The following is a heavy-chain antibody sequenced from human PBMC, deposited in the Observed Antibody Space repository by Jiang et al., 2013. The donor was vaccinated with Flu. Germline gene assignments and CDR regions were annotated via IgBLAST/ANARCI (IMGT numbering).Heavy chain of an antibody. V-gene: IGHV3-7*03. CDR2: IKQDGSEK. CDR3: ARVTTLQYYDFWSGPGSYFDL. CDR1: GFTFSSYW. J-gene: IGHJ2*01. Sequence: GLVQPGGSLRLSCAASGFTFSSYWMSWVRQAPGKGLEWVANIKQDGSEKYYVDSVKGRFTISRDNAKNSLYLQMNSLRAEDTAVYYCARVTTLQYYDFWSGPGSYFDLWGRGTLVTVSS. D-gene: IGHD3-3*01.